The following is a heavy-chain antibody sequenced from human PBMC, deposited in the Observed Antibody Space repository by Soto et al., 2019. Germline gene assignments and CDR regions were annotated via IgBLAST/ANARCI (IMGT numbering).Heavy chain of an antibody. CDR2: TYYSGST. CDR3: ARHDGICSGGGCYSEWFDP. Sequence: PSETLSLTCTVSGGSISSSSYYWCWILQPPGKGLEWIGSTYYSGSTYYNPSLKSRVTISVDTSKNQFSLKLSSVTAADTAVYYCARHDGICSGGGCYSEWFDPWGQGTLVTVSS. CDR1: GGSISSSSYY. V-gene: IGHV4-39*01. J-gene: IGHJ5*02. D-gene: IGHD2-15*01.